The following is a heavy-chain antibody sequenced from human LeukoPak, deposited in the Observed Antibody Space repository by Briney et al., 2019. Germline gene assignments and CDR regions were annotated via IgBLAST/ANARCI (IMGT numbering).Heavy chain of an antibody. D-gene: IGHD3-10*01. V-gene: IGHV1-2*02. Sequence: ASVKVSCKTSGYTFTSYYMHWVRQAPGQGLEWMGWINLNSGGTNYAQKFQGRVTMTRDKSIRTAYMELSRLTSDDTAVYYCARNIWFGESADAFDIWGQGTMVTVSS. CDR2: INLNSGGT. CDR3: ARNIWFGESADAFDI. J-gene: IGHJ3*02. CDR1: GYTFTSYY.